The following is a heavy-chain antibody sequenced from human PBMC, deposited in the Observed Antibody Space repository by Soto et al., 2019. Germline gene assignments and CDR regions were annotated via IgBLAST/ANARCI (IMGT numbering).Heavy chain of an antibody. Sequence: SETLSLTCAVYGGSFSGYYWSWIRQPPGKGLEWTGEINHSGSTNYNPSLKSRVTISVDTSKNQFSLKLSSVTAADTAVYYCARGGNYYDSSGYYPNWFDPWGQGTLVTVSS. CDR3: ARGGNYYDSSGYYPNWFDP. CDR2: INHSGST. CDR1: GGSFSGYY. D-gene: IGHD3-22*01. J-gene: IGHJ5*02. V-gene: IGHV4-34*01.